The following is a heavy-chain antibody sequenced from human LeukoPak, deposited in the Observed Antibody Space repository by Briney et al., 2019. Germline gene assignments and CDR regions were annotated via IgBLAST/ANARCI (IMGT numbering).Heavy chain of an antibody. CDR3: ACSLGYRFDY. V-gene: IGHV3-74*01. CDR1: GFTFSSCW. Sequence: RGSLRLSCAASGFTFSSCWMHWVRQVPGKGLVWVSRINIDGSSTNYADSVKGRFTISRDNAKNTLYLQMNSLRAEGTAVYYRACSLGYRFDYWGQGTLVTVSS. D-gene: IGHD5-18*01. J-gene: IGHJ4*02. CDR2: INIDGSST.